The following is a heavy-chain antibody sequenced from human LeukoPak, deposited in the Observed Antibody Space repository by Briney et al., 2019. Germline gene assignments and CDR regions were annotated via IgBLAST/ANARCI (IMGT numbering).Heavy chain of an antibody. CDR3: AREGSSWYEVYFDY. Sequence: GGSLRLSCAASGFTVSSNYMSWVRQAPGKGLEWVSVIYSGGSTYYADSVKGRFTISRDNSKNTLYLQMNSLRAEDTAVYYCAREGSSWYEVYFDYWGQGTLVTVSS. D-gene: IGHD6-13*01. J-gene: IGHJ4*02. CDR2: IYSGGST. CDR1: GFTVSSNY. V-gene: IGHV3-53*01.